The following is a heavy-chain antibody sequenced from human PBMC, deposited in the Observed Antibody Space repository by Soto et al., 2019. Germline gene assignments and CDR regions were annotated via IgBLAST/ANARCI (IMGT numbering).Heavy chain of an antibody. CDR2: ISYDGSKK. V-gene: IGHV3-30-3*01. CDR3: ARLWYEGNPDDY. Sequence: QVQLVESGGGVVQPGTSLRLSCAASGFTFSSQNMHWVRRAPGKGPEWVGVISYDGSKKYFADSVKGRFTISRDNSQNMLYLQVSSLRAEDTAIYYCARLWYEGNPDDYWGQGTLVTVSS. CDR1: GFTFSSQN. J-gene: IGHJ4*02. D-gene: IGHD6-13*01.